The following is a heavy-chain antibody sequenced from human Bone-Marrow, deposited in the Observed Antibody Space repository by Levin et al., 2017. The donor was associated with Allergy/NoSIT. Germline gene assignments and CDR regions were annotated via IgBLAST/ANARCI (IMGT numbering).Heavy chain of an antibody. V-gene: IGHV1-2*06. CDR3: AKERGAGAWYYDY. D-gene: IGHD2-15*01. CDR1: GYTFTGYY. J-gene: IGHJ4*02. Sequence: ASVKVSCKASGYTFTGYYMHWVRQAPGQGLEWMGRINPNSGGTNYAQKFQGRVTMTRDTSISTAYMELSGLKSDDTAGFYFAKERGAGAWYYDYWGQGTLVTVSS. CDR2: INPNSGGT.